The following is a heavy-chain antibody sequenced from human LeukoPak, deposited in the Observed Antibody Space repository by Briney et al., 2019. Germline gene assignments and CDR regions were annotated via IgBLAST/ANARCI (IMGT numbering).Heavy chain of an antibody. CDR1: GFTVSSNY. CDR2: IYSGGST. D-gene: IGHD3-10*01. J-gene: IGHJ6*02. V-gene: IGHV3-53*04. Sequence: GGSLRLSCAASGFTVSSNYMSCVRQAPGKGLEWVSVIYSGGSTYYADSVKGRFTISRHNSKNTLYLQMNSLRAEDTAVYYCASQGVTHDYYYYYGMDVWGQGTTVTVSS. CDR3: ASQGVTHDYYYYYGMDV.